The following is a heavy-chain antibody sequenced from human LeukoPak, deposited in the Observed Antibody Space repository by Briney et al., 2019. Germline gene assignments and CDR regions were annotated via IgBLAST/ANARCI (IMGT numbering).Heavy chain of an antibody. CDR2: ISSSGSTI. Sequence: GGSLRLSCAASGFTFSDYYMSWIRQAPGKGLEWVSYISSSGSTIYYADSVKGRFTISRDNAKNSLYLQMNSLRAEDTAVYYCARDRWSPSSTSRPYYFDYWGQGTLVTVSS. D-gene: IGHD2-2*01. CDR3: ARDRWSPSSTSRPYYFDY. V-gene: IGHV3-11*04. CDR1: GFTFSDYY. J-gene: IGHJ4*02.